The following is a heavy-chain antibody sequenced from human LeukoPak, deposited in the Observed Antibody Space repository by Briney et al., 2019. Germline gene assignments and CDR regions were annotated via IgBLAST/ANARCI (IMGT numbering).Heavy chain of an antibody. CDR3: ARGRGERRNDAFDI. CDR2: INPNSGGT. CDR1: GYTFTGYY. Sequence: ASVKVSCKASGYTFTGYYMHWVRQAPGQGLEWMGWINPNSGGTNYAQKFQGRVTMTWDTSISTAYMELSRLRSDDTAVYYCARGRGERRNDAFDIWGQGTMVTVSS. V-gene: IGHV1-2*02. J-gene: IGHJ3*02. D-gene: IGHD1-1*01.